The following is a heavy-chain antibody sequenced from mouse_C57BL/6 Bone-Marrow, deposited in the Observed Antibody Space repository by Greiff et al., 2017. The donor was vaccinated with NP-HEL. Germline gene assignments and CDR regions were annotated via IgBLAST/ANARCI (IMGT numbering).Heavy chain of an antibody. CDR1: GFNIKDDY. CDR3: TTWDGSSYDYAMDY. V-gene: IGHV14-4*01. J-gene: IGHJ4*01. D-gene: IGHD1-1*01. CDR2: IDPENGDT. Sequence: EVQLQQSGAELVRPGASVKLSCTASGFNIKDDYMHWVKQRPEQGLEWIGWIDPENGDTEYASKFQGKATITADTSSNTAYLQLSSLTSEDTAVYYCTTWDGSSYDYAMDYWGQGTSVTVSS.